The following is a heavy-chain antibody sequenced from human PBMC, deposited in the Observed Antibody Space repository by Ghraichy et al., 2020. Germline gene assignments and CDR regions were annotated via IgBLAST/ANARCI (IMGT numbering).Heavy chain of an antibody. CDR1: GFTFSSYA. J-gene: IGHJ4*02. D-gene: IGHD3-9*01. CDR2: ISGSGGST. Sequence: GGSLRLSCAASGFTFSSYAMSWVRQAPGKGLEWVSAISGSGGSTYYADSVKGRFTISRDNSKNTLYLQMNSLRAEDTAVYYCAPLGTYDILTGSTFDYWGQGTLVTVSS. CDR3: APLGTYDILTGSTFDY. V-gene: IGHV3-23*01.